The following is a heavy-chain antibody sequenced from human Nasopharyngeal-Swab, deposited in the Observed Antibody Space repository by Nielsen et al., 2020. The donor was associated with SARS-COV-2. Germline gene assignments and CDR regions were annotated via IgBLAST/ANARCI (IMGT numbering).Heavy chain of an antibody. CDR1: GGTFSSYA. D-gene: IGHD5-18*01. Sequence: SVKVSCKASGGTFSSYAISWVRQAPGQGLEWMGGIIPIFGTANYAQKFQGRVTITADESTSTAYMELSSLRSEDTAVYYCARGYTATVTGWFDPWGQGTLVTVSS. J-gene: IGHJ5*02. V-gene: IGHV1-69*13. CDR2: IIPIFGTA. CDR3: ARGYTATVTGWFDP.